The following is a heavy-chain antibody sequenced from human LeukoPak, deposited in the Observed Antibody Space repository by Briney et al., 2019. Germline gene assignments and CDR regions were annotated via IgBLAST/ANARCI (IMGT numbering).Heavy chain of an antibody. V-gene: IGHV1-69*13. CDR1: GGTFSSYA. CDR2: IIPIFGTA. Sequence: SVKVFCKASGGTFSSYAISWVRQAPGQGLEWMGGIIPIFGTAKYAQKLQDRVTITADESTSTVYMELSSLRSEDTAVYYCARPELRGYSCYDPLSDAFDIWGQGTMVTISS. D-gene: IGHD5-12*01. CDR3: ARPELRGYSCYDPLSDAFDI. J-gene: IGHJ3*02.